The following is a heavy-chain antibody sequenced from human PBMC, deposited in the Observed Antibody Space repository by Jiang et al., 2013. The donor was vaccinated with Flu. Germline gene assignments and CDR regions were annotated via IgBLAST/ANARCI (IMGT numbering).Heavy chain of an antibody. D-gene: IGHD5-24*01. CDR2: IYHSGST. CDR1: GGSISSGGYS. V-gene: IGHV4-30-2*01. Sequence: LLKPSETLSPTCAVSGGSISSGGYSWSWIRQPPGKGLEWIGYIYHSGSTYYNPSLKSRVTISVDTSKNQFSLKLSSVTAADTAVYYCARLSRDGYPEYYFDYWGQGTLVTVSS. CDR3: ARLSRDGYPEYYFDY. J-gene: IGHJ4*02.